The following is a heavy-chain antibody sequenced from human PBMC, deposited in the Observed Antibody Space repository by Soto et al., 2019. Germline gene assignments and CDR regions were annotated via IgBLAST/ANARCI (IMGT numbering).Heavy chain of an antibody. D-gene: IGHD3-22*01. CDR2: IIPIFGTA. Sequence: GASVKVSCKASGGTFSSYASSWVRQAPGQGLEWMGGIIPIFGTANYAQKFQGRVTITADESTSKAYMELSSLRSEDTAVYYCAREHYYDSSGYIFQHWGQGTLVTVSS. V-gene: IGHV1-69*13. CDR3: AREHYYDSSGYIFQH. J-gene: IGHJ1*01. CDR1: GGTFSSYA.